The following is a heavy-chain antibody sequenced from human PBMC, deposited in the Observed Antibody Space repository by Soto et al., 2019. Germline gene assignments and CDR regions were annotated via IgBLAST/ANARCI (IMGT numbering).Heavy chain of an antibody. CDR1: GFTFSNYG. D-gene: IGHD1-26*01. V-gene: IGHV3-33*01. CDR3: ASDLVGAYRHQYKGMDV. J-gene: IGHJ6*02. CDR2: IWHDGNNK. Sequence: GGSLRLSCAASGFTFSNYGMHWVRQAPGKGLEWVAIIWHDGNNKYYADSVGGRFIISRDNSKNRLYLQMNSLRAEDTAVYYCASDLVGAYRHQYKGMDVWGQGTTVTVSS.